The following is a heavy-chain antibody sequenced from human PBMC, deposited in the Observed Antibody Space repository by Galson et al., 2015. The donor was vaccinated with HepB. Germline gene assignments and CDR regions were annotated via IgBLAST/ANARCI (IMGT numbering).Heavy chain of an antibody. Sequence: SLRLSCADSGCTFNSYIMNGVRQAPGKGLEWVSYISSSSSTIYYADSVKGRFTIARDNVKNSLYLQMNSLRDEDTAVYYCARGADYDFWSGYYTEYYFDYWGQGTLVTVSS. V-gene: IGHV3-48*02. CDR2: ISSSSSTI. D-gene: IGHD3-3*01. J-gene: IGHJ4*02. CDR3: ARGADYDFWSGYYTEYYFDY. CDR1: GCTFNSYI.